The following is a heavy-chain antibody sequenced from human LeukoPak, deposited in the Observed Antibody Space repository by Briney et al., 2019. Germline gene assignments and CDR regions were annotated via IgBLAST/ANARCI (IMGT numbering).Heavy chain of an antibody. D-gene: IGHD3-22*01. CDR3: ARERDFYDSSGSPSY. V-gene: IGHV4-4*07. CDR2: IYTSGST. J-gene: IGHJ4*02. Sequence: SETLSLTCTVSGDSFSIYYWSWIRQPAGKGLGWIGRIYTSGSTNYNPSLKSRVTMSVDTSKNQFSLKVRSVTAADTAVYYCARERDFYDSSGSPSYWGQGTLVIVSS. CDR1: GDSFSIYY.